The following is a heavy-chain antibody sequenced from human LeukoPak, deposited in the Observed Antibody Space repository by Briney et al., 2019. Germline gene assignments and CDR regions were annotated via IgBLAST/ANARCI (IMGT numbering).Heavy chain of an antibody. J-gene: IGHJ6*03. Sequence: PGGSLRLSCAASGFTFSNFGMSWVRQAPGKGLEWVSTISGNAVATYYADSVKGRFTISRDNSKNTLYLQLNSLEAEDTAIYYCAKRGSGTLLPTYYYYMDVWGKGTTVTVSS. CDR2: ISGNAVAT. D-gene: IGHD2-15*01. V-gene: IGHV3-23*01. CDR3: AKRGSGTLLPTYYYYMDV. CDR1: GFTFSNFG.